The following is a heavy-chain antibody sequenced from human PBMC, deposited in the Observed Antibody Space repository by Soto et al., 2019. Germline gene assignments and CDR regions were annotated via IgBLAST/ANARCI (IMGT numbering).Heavy chain of an antibody. V-gene: IGHV1-18*01. CDR2: ISAYNGNT. CDR1: GYTFTSYG. CDR3: ARVTYYYGSGSYYNDYYYYMDV. J-gene: IGHJ6*03. D-gene: IGHD3-10*01. Sequence: VQLVQSGAEVKKPGASVKVSCKASGYTFTSYGISWVRQAPGQGLEWMGWISAYNGNTNYAQKLQGRVTMTTDTSTSTAYMELRSLRSDDTAVYYCARVTYYYGSGSYYNDYYYYMDVWGKGTTVTVSS.